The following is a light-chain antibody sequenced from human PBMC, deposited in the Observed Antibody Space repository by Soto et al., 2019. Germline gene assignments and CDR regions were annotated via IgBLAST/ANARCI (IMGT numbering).Light chain of an antibody. CDR3: QHYKDYPWT. Sequence: DIHLTQSPSTLSASVGDRITITCRASQSISRWLAWYQQKPGKAPKLLIYTTSSLESGVPSRFSGRGSGKEFAHDPNSLQPDGFSPYYCQHYKDYPWTFGQGTKVEIK. CDR1: QSISRW. CDR2: TTS. V-gene: IGKV1-5*03. J-gene: IGKJ1*01.